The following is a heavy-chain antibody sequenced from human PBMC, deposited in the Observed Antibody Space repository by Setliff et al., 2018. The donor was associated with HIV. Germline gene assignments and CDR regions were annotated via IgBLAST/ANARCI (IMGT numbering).Heavy chain of an antibody. V-gene: IGHV1-69*11. Sequence: SVKVSCKASGGTFSNYFISWIRQAPGQGLEWMGKIMPMLGTANYAQKFQGRVTITADEDTSTVYMELSSLRSEDTAVFYCARVRTDVVRGVYDAFDIWGQGTMVTVSS. CDR2: IMPMLGTA. CDR1: GGTFSNYF. J-gene: IGHJ3*02. D-gene: IGHD3-10*01. CDR3: ARVRTDVVRGVYDAFDI.